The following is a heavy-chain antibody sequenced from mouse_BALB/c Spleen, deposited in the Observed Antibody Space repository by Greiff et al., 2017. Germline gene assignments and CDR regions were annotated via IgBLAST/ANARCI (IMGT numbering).Heavy chain of an antibody. Sequence: VQLQQPGAELVRPGASVKLSCKASGYTFTSYWINWVKQRPGQGLEWIGNIYPSDSYTNYNQKFKDKATLTVDKSSSTAYMQLSSPTSEDSAVYYCARGGYYGSSPHWCFDVWGAGTTVTVSA. CDR2: IYPSDSYT. CDR1: GYTFTSYW. V-gene: IGHV1-69*02. J-gene: IGHJ1*01. CDR3: ARGGYYGSSPHWCFDV. D-gene: IGHD1-1*01.